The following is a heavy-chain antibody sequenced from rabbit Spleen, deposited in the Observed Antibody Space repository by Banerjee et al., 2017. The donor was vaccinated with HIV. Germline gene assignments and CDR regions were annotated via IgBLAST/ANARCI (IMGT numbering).Heavy chain of an antibody. CDR2: IDAGGSGIT. Sequence: QSLEESGGDLVKPGASLTLTCTASGFSFSSRYYMSWVRQAPGKGLEWIACIDAGGSGITYYASWAKGRFTISKTSSTTVTLQMTSLTAADTATYFCARDNAGYAGYGDDNLWGPGTLVTVS. CDR3: ARDNAGYAGYGDDNL. CDR1: GFSFSSRYY. J-gene: IGHJ4*01. D-gene: IGHD7-1*01. V-gene: IGHV1S40*01.